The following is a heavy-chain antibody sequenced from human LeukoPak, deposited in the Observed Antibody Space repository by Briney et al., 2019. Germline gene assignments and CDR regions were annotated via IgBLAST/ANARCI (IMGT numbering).Heavy chain of an antibody. V-gene: IGHV3-13*01. CDR2: IGTAGDT. J-gene: IGHJ6*03. Sequence: GGSLRLSCAASGFTFSSYDMHWVRQATGKGLEWVSAIGTAGDTYYPGSVKGRFTISRENAKNSLYLQMNSLRAGDTAVYYCARAVLLWFGGYYYYYMDVWGQGTLVTVSS. CDR1: GFTFSSYD. D-gene: IGHD3-10*01. CDR3: ARAVLLWFGGYYYYYMDV.